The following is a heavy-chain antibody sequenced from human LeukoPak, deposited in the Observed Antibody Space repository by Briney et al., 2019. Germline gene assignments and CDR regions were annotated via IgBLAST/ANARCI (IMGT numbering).Heavy chain of an antibody. J-gene: IGHJ6*02. Sequence: ASVKVSCKASGYTFTSYGISWVRQAPGQGLEWMGWISAYNGNTNYAQKLQGRVTMTTDTSTSTAYMELRSLRSDDTAVYYCARVRPGRSGNPKPDYYYYGMDVWGQGTTVTVSS. CDR1: GYTFTSYG. CDR3: ARVRPGRSGNPKPDYYYYGMDV. V-gene: IGHV1-18*01. D-gene: IGHD4-23*01. CDR2: ISAYNGNT.